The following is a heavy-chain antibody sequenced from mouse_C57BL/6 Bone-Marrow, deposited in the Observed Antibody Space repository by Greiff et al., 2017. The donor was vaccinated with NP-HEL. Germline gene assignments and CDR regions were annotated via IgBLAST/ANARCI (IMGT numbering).Heavy chain of an antibody. CDR2: IYPRSGNT. J-gene: IGHJ4*01. V-gene: IGHV1-81*01. D-gene: IGHD2-2*01. Sequence: VKLQESGAELARPGASVKLSCKASGYTFTSYGISWVKQRTGQGLEWIGEIYPRSGNTYYNEKFKGKATLTADKSSSTAYMELRSLTSEDSAVYFCARNGYPAMDYWGQGTSVTVSS. CDR1: GYTFTSYG. CDR3: ARNGYPAMDY.